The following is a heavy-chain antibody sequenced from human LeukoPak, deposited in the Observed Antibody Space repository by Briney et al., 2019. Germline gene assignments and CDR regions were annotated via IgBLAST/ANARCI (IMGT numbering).Heavy chain of an antibody. D-gene: IGHD3-10*01. Sequence: GGSLRLSCAASGFTFSSYSMNWVRQAPGKGLEWVSSISSSSSYIYYADSVKGRFTISRDNAKNSLYLQMNSLRAEDTAVYYCARGSGGSGSYYSSYLYYYGMDVWGQGTTVTVSS. J-gene: IGHJ6*02. CDR1: GFTFSSYS. CDR2: ISSSSSYI. CDR3: ARGSGGSGSYYSSYLYYYGMDV. V-gene: IGHV3-21*01.